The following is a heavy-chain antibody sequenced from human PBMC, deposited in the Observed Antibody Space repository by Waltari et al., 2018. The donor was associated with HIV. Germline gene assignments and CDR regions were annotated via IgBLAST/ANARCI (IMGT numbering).Heavy chain of an antibody. CDR1: GESLSNHF. J-gene: IGHJ4*02. CDR3: ARASVANRYFDY. V-gene: IGHV4-34*01. D-gene: IGHD5-12*01. Sequence: QVQLQQWGAGLLRPSETLSRTCAVYGESLSNHFWSWLRQPPGKGLEWIGDIDYGGSTNYNPSLKSRVTISVDTSKNEFSLKVTSVTAADTAVYYCARASVANRYFDYWGQGALVTVSS. CDR2: IDYGGST.